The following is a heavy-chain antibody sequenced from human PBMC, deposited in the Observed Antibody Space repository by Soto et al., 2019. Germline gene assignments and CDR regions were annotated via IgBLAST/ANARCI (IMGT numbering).Heavy chain of an antibody. V-gene: IGHV3-30*18. CDR2: ISYDGSNK. CDR3: AKDTDFWSGYYVEIDY. D-gene: IGHD3-3*01. CDR1: GFTFSSYG. Sequence: GGSLRLSCAASGFTFSSYGMHWVRQAPGKGLEWVAVISYDGSNKYYADSVKGRFTISRDNSKNTLYLQMNSLRAEDMAVYYCAKDTDFWSGYYVEIDYWGQGVLVTVSS. J-gene: IGHJ4*02.